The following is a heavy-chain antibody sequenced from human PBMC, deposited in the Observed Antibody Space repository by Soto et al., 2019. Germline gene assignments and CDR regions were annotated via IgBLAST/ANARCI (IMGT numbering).Heavy chain of an antibody. CDR2: IHHSGKV. CDR3: ARRPSYIDL. V-gene: IGHV4-34*01. J-gene: IGHJ4*02. Sequence: SETLSLTCAVHGGSFSGCYWNWIRQPPGKGLEWIGEIHHSGKVNFNPSLKSRVTMSVDTSKYHFSLNLTSVTASDTAVYFCARRPSYIDLWGPGTLVTVS. CDR1: GGSFSGCY.